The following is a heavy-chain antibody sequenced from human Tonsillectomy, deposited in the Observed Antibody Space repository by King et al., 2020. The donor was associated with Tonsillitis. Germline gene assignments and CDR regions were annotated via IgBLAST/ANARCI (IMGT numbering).Heavy chain of an antibody. D-gene: IGHD6-19*01. Sequence: QLVQSGGGVVQPGRSLRLSCAASGFTFSSCGLHWVRQAPGKGLEWVALISYDGSSEYYADSVKGRFTISRDNSKNTLYLQMNSLRAEDTALYYCARYPSSGWYFDSWGQGALVTVSS. CDR1: GFTFSSCG. CDR2: ISYDGSSE. V-gene: IGHV3-33*05. J-gene: IGHJ4*02. CDR3: ARYPSSGWYFDS.